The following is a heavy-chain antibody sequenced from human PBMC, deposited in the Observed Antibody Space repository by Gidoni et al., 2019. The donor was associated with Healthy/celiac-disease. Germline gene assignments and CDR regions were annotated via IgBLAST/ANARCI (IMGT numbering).Heavy chain of an antibody. CDR2: ISAYNGNT. CDR3: ARASPTTRTTGWPDY. CDR1: GYTFTSYG. Sequence: QVQLVQSGAEVQKPGASVKVSCKASGYTFTSYGISWVRQAPGQGLEWMGWISAYNGNTNYAQKLQGRVTMTTDTSTSTAYMELRSLRSDDTAVYYCARASPTTRTTGWPDYWGQGTLVTVSS. J-gene: IGHJ4*02. D-gene: IGHD4-17*01. V-gene: IGHV1-18*01.